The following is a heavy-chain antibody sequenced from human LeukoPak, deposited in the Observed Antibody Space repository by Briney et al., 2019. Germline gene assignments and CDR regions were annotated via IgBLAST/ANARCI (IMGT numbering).Heavy chain of an antibody. CDR1: GFTFSSYA. D-gene: IGHD5-12*01. CDR2: ISGSGGST. V-gene: IGHV3-23*01. Sequence: PGGSLRLSCAASGFTFSSYAMSWVRQAPGKGLEWVSAISGSGGSTYYADSVKGRFTISRDNSKNTLYLQMNSLRAEDTAVYYCAKSRYKDIVATIHYWGQGTLVTVSS. CDR3: AKSRYKDIVATIHY. J-gene: IGHJ4*02.